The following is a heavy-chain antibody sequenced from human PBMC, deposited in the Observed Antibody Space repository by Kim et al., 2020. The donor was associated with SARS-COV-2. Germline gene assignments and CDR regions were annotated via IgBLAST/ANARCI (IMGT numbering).Heavy chain of an antibody. CDR2: IIPILGTV. V-gene: IGHV1-69*04. CDR1: GGTFVTYA. D-gene: IGHD1-1*01. J-gene: IGHJ4*02. Sequence: SVKVSCKASGGTFVTYALNWVRHAPGQGLEWMGRIIPILGTVNYIRKFQGRLTITADKSTGTAYMELTSLRSDDTAIYYCTRDRGTDGATGTTNDSWGQGTLVTVSS. CDR3: TRDRGTDGATGTTNDS.